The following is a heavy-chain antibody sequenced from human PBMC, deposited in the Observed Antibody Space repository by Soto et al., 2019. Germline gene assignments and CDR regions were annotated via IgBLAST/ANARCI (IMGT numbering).Heavy chain of an antibody. D-gene: IGHD3-3*01. Sequence: QVRLVQSGAEVKKPGSSVKVSCKASGGTFSSYAISWVRQAPGQGLEWMGGIIPIFGTANYAQKFQGRVTITADESTSTAYMELSSLRSEDTAVYYCARGLATKTYYDFWSGYFLGDYWGQGTLVTVSS. CDR1: GGTFSSYA. CDR2: IIPIFGTA. V-gene: IGHV1-69*12. CDR3: ARGLATKTYYDFWSGYFLGDY. J-gene: IGHJ4*02.